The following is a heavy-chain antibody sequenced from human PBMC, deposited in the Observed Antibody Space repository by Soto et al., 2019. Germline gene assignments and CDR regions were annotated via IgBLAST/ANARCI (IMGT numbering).Heavy chain of an antibody. CDR2: INSSGGST. Sequence: PGGSLRLSCAASGFTFSSYSMPWVRQAPGKGLEWVSPINSSGGSTYYADSVKGRFTISRDNSKNTLYLQMNSLRAEDTAVYYCAKDQERCHDYWGQGTLVTVSS. CDR3: AKDQERCHDY. J-gene: IGHJ4*02. D-gene: IGHD1-1*01. V-gene: IGHV3-23*01. CDR1: GFTFSSYS.